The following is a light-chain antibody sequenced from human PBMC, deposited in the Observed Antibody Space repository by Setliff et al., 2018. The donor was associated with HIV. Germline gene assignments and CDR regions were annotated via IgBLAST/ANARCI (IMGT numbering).Light chain of an antibody. CDR3: CSYAGTFTYI. CDR1: SSYVGAYNY. CDR2: DVT. Sequence: QSVLTQPASVSGSPGQSITISCTGTSSYVGAYNYVSWYQQHPGKAPKLIIYDVTKRPSGVPDRFSGSKSGDTASLTISGLQSEDEADYYCCSYAGTFTYIFGTGTKVTV. J-gene: IGLJ1*01. V-gene: IGLV2-11*01.